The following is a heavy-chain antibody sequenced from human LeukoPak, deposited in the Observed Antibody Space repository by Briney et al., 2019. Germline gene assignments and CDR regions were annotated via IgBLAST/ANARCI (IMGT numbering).Heavy chain of an antibody. CDR3: AKDQSLRPTPGTGLSGWFDP. CDR2: IGGSGGGT. D-gene: IGHD1-1*01. V-gene: IGHV3-23*01. J-gene: IGHJ5*02. CDR1: GFTFSRYA. Sequence: GGSLGLSCAASGFTFSRYAMSWVRQAPGKGLEWVSAIGGSGGGTNYADSVKGRFTISRDNSKNTLYLQMNSLRAEDTAVYYCAKDQSLRPTPGTGLSGWFDPWGQGTLVTVSS.